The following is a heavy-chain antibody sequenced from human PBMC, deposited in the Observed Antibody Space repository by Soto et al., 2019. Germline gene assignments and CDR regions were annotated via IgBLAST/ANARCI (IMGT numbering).Heavy chain of an antibody. V-gene: IGHV1-8*01. D-gene: IGHD2-2*01. Sequence: ASVKVSCKASGYTFTSYDINWVRQATGQGLEWMGWMNPNSGNTGYAQKFQGRVTMTRNISISTAYMELSSLRSEDTAVYYCARGEFFCISTSCYAMGGYYYYGMDVWGQGTTVTVSS. CDR3: ARGEFFCISTSCYAMGGYYYYGMDV. J-gene: IGHJ6*02. CDR1: GYTFTSYD. CDR2: MNPNSGNT.